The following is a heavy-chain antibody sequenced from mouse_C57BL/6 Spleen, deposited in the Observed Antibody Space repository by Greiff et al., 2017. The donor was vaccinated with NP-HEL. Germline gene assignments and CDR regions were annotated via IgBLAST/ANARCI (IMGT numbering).Heavy chain of an antibody. CDR2: IYPSDSET. Sequence: VQLQQPGAELVRPGSSVKLSCKASGYTFTSYWMDWVKQRPGQGLEWIGNIYPSDSETHYNQKFKDKATLTVDKSSSTAYMQLSSLTSEDSAVYYCARGMGTDYYAMDYWGQGTSVTVSS. CDR3: ARGMGTDYYAMDY. CDR1: GYTFTSYW. J-gene: IGHJ4*01. V-gene: IGHV1-61*01. D-gene: IGHD2-3*01.